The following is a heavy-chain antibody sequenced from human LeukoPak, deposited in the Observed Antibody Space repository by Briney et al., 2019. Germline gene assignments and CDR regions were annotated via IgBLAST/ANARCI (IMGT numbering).Heavy chain of an antibody. J-gene: IGHJ4*02. CDR3: AGEGLSGEADY. D-gene: IGHD4-17*01. CDR2: IYYSGST. Sequence: SETLSLTCTVSGGSISSYYWSWIRQPPGKGLEWIGYIYYSGSTNYNPSLKSRVTISVDTSKNQFSLKLSSVTAADTAVYYCAGEGLSGEADYWGQGTLVTVSS. CDR1: GGSISSYY. V-gene: IGHV4-59*01.